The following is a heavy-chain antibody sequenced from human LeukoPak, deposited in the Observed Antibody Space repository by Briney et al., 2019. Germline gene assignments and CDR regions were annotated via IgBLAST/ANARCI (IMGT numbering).Heavy chain of an antibody. D-gene: IGHD2-15*01. CDR3: ARDLGVYCSGGSCKNYYYYYMDV. V-gene: IGHV1-2*02. Sequence: ASVKVSCKASGYAFTDYYIHWVRQAPGQGLEWMGWINPNSGGTNSAQKFQGRVTMTRDTSISTAYMELSRLRSDDTAVYYCARDLGVYCSGGSCKNYYYYYMDVWGKGTTVTVSS. CDR2: INPNSGGT. J-gene: IGHJ6*03. CDR1: GYAFTDYY.